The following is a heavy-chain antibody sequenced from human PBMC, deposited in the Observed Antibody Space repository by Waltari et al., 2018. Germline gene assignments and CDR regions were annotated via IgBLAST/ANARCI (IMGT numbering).Heavy chain of an antibody. V-gene: IGHV3-7*03. CDR1: GFSFSSSW. J-gene: IGHJ4*02. Sequence: EVQLMESGGGLVQPGGSLRPSCAASGFSFSSSWMTWVRQAPGKGLEWVANIKYDGSATYHADSVNGRFSISRDNAKNSLYLQMNSVSAEDTAIYYCARGSPGYVRVWDCWGQGTMVTVSS. CDR2: IKYDGSAT. D-gene: IGHD2-2*01. CDR3: ARGSPGYVRVWDC.